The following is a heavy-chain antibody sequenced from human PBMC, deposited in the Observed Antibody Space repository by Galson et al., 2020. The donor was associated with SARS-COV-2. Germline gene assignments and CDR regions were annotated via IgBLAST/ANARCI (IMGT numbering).Heavy chain of an antibody. CDR1: GDSVSSNSAA. CDR2: TYYRSKWYN. CDR3: AREPEGYSGYDYPYYFDY. D-gene: IGHD5-12*01. Sequence: SQTLSLTCAISGDSVSSNSAAWNWIRQSPSRGLEWLGRTYYRSKWYNDYAVSVKSRITINPDTSKNQFSLQLNSVTPEDTAVYYCAREPEGYSGYDYPYYFDYWGQGTLVTVSS. V-gene: IGHV6-1*01. J-gene: IGHJ4*02.